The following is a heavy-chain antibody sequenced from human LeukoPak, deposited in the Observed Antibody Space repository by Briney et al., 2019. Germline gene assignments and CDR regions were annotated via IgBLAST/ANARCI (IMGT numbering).Heavy chain of an antibody. CDR2: IYYSGNT. Sequence: SETLSLTCTISGGSISGSSYYWGWIRQPPGKGLEWIGSIYYSGNTYYNPSLKSRVTISVDTSKNQFSLKLSSVTAADTAVYYCACAAGYCYDNWFDPWGQGTLVTVSS. D-gene: IGHD5-18*01. CDR3: ACAAGYCYDNWFDP. CDR1: GGSISGSSYY. V-gene: IGHV4-39*01. J-gene: IGHJ5*02.